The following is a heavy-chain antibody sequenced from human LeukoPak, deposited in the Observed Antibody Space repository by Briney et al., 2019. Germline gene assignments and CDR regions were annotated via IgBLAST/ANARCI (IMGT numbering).Heavy chain of an antibody. V-gene: IGHV3-74*01. CDR2: INSDGSST. CDR3: ARDAPGSTALDY. J-gene: IGHJ4*02. Sequence: PGGSLRLSCAASGFTFSIYWMHWVRQPPGKGLVWVSRINSDGSSTSYADSVKGRFTISRDNAKNTLYLQMNSLRVEDTALYYCARDAPGSTALDYWGQGSLVTVSS. D-gene: IGHD5-18*01. CDR1: GFTFSIYW.